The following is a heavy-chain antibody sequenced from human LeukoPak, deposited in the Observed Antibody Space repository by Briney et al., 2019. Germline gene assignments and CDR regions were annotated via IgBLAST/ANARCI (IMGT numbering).Heavy chain of an antibody. D-gene: IGHD3-22*01. V-gene: IGHV4-59*01. CDR3: ARALYYYDSSATSDYHYYMDV. CDR1: GGSISSYY. J-gene: IGHJ6*03. CDR2: IYYSGST. Sequence: SSETLSLTCTVSGGSISSYYWSWIRQPPGKGLEWIGYIYYSGSTNYNPSLKSRVTISVDTSKNQFSLKLSSVTAADTAVYYCARALYYYDSSATSDYHYYMDVWGKGTTVTVSS.